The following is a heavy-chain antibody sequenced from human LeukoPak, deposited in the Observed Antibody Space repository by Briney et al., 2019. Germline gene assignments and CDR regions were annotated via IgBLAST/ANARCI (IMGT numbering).Heavy chain of an antibody. Sequence: RTSETLSLTCSVSGGSISSSNYYWDWIRQPPGKGLEWIGSIYSSGSTYYNPSLKSRVTLSVDTSKNQFSLKLSSVTAADTVVYYCARADRGYYYYYIDVWGKGTTVTISS. CDR2: IYSSGST. D-gene: IGHD3-22*01. J-gene: IGHJ6*03. V-gene: IGHV4-39*07. CDR1: GGSISSSNYY. CDR3: ARADRGYYYYYIDV.